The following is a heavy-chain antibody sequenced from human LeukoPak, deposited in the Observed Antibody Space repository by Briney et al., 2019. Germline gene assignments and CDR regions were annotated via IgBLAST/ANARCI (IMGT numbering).Heavy chain of an antibody. V-gene: IGHV1-69*02. D-gene: IGHD6-13*01. CDR2: IIPILWIA. CDR1: GGTFSRYS. J-gene: IGHJ4*02. CDR3: ARSIAAAGGYYFDY. Sequence: SVKVSCKASGGTFSRYSISWVRPAPGQGLEWMGRIIPILWIANYAQKFQGRVTIPADKSTSPAYMELSSLRSEDTAVYYCARSIAAAGGYYFDYWGQGTLVTVSS.